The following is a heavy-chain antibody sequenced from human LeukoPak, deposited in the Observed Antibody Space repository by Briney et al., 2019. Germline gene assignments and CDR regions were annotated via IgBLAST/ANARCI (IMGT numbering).Heavy chain of an antibody. CDR2: ISGSGGST. Sequence: GGSLRLSCAASGFTSSSYAMSWVRQAPGKGLEWVSAISGSGGSTYYADSVKGRFTISRDNSKNTLYLQMNSLRAEDTAVYYCAKDPLITMVPSFDYWGQGTLVTVSS. CDR3: AKDPLITMVPSFDY. D-gene: IGHD3-10*01. V-gene: IGHV3-23*01. CDR1: GFTSSSYA. J-gene: IGHJ4*02.